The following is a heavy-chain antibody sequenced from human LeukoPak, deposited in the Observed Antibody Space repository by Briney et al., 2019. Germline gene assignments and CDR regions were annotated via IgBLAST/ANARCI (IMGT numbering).Heavy chain of an antibody. CDR2: IYSGGST. J-gene: IGHJ4*02. Sequence: TGGSLRLSCAASGFTVSSNYMSWVRQAPGKGLEWVSVIYSGGSTYYADSVKGRFTISRDNSKNMLYLQMNSLRAEDTAVYYCASSLGYSYEIWGQGTLVTVSS. D-gene: IGHD5-18*01. V-gene: IGHV3-53*01. CDR3: ASSLGYSYEI. CDR1: GFTVSSNY.